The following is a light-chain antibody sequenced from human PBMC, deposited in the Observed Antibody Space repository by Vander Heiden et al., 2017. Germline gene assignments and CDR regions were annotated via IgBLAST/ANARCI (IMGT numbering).Light chain of an antibody. Sequence: AIQMTQSPSSLSASVGDSVSITCRASQGIGNDLGWYQMKPGKAPKRLIYNAFSLQSGVPSRFGGSKSGTEFTLTISSLQPEDFATYYCLQDSSYPYTFGQGTKLEIK. CDR3: LQDSSYPYT. CDR2: NAF. V-gene: IGKV1-6*01. J-gene: IGKJ2*01. CDR1: QGIGND.